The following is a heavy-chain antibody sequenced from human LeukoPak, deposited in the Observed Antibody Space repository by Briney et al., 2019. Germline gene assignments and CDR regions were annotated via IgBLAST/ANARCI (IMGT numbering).Heavy chain of an antibody. CDR1: GGSIRSYY. CDR3: ARHSRAIWYFDL. V-gene: IGHV4-59*08. Sequence: PSETLSLTCTVSGGSIRSYYWNWIRQPPGKGLEWIGYSYYSGSTNYNPSLKSRVTISVDTSKNQFSLKLTSVTAADTAVYYCARHSRAIWYFDLWGRGTLVTVSS. J-gene: IGHJ2*01. D-gene: IGHD2-2*01. CDR2: SYYSGST.